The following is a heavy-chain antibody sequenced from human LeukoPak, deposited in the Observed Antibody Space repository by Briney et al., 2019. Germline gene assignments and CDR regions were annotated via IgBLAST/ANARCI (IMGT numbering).Heavy chain of an antibody. J-gene: IGHJ4*02. Sequence: ASVKVSCKASGYTFTGYYMHWVRQAPGQGLEWMGWINPNSGGTNYAQKFQGRVTMTRDTSISTAYMELSRLRSDDTAMYYCARGPIVVVPAAMVRPFDYWGQGTLVTVSS. CDR3: ARGPIVVVPAAMVRPFDY. CDR1: GYTFTGYY. V-gene: IGHV1-2*02. CDR2: INPNSGGT. D-gene: IGHD2-2*01.